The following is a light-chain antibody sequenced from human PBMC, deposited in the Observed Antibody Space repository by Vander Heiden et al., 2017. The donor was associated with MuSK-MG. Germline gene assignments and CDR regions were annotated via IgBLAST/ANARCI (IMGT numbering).Light chain of an antibody. J-gene: IGKJ4*01. V-gene: IGKV3-11*01. CDR3: QQWYSRPIT. CDR2: GAS. Sequence: EVVLTQSPRTLSSSPGETATLSCRASQHVGDCLAWYKQKPGQAPRLLISGASKRAPDIPGRFSGDGSGTDFILTIRNLESEDFALYFCQQWYSRPITFGGGTNVDSK. CDR1: QHVGDC.